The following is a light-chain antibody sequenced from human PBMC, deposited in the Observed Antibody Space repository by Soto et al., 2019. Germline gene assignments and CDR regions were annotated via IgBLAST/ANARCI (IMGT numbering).Light chain of an antibody. CDR3: QSYDSSIYV. Sequence: QSVLTQPPSVSGAPGQRVTISCTRSSSNIGAGYDVHWYQQLPGTAPKLLIYGNSNRPSGVPDRFSGSKSGTSASLAITGLQAEDEADYYCQSYDSSIYVFGTGTKVTVL. V-gene: IGLV1-40*01. J-gene: IGLJ1*01. CDR2: GNS. CDR1: SSNIGAGYD.